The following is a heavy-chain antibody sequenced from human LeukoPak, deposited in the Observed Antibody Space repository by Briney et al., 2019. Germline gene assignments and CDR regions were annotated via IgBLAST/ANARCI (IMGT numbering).Heavy chain of an antibody. CDR1: GFTFSSYG. J-gene: IGHJ4*02. Sequence: GGSLRLSCAASGFTFSSYGMSWVRQAPGKGLEWVAVISYDGSNKYYADSVKGRFTISRDNSKNTLYLQMNSLRAEDTAVYYCARDLMGIAYRGAFYYWGQGTLVTVSS. V-gene: IGHV3-30*03. CDR3: ARDLMGIAYRGAFYY. CDR2: ISYDGSNK. D-gene: IGHD6-13*01.